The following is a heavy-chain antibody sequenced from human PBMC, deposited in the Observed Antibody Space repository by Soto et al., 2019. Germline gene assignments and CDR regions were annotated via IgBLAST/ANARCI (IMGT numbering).Heavy chain of an antibody. CDR1: GFTFRSYG. J-gene: IGHJ4*02. D-gene: IGHD3-10*01. V-gene: IGHV3-23*01. CDR2: SSDNGSGT. CDR3: AKDRRGGGNYIFYSDF. Sequence: PGGSLRLSCAASGFTFRSYGMTWVRQAPGKGLEWVSFSSDNGSGTYYADSVKGRFTISRDNSKNTLYLQMTSPRADDTAVYYCAKDRRGGGNYIFYSDFWGQGALVTVSS.